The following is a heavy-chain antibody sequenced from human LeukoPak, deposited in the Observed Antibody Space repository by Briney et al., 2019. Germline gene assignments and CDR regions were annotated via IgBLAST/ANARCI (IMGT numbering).Heavy chain of an antibody. CDR1: GGTFSSYA. V-gene: IGHV1-69*13. CDR2: IIPILGTA. D-gene: IGHD1-26*01. J-gene: IGHJ6*03. CDR3: ARSYRSYYYYYMDV. Sequence: SVKVSCKASGGTFSSYAISWVRQAPGQGLEWMGGIIPILGTANYAQKFQGRVTITADESTSTAYMELSSLRSEDTAVYYCARSYRSYYYYYMDVWGKGTTVTISS.